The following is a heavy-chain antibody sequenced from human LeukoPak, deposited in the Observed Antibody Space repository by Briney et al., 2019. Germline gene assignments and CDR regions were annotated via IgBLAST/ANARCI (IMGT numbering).Heavy chain of an antibody. CDR3: ARDEGASPLYSNYVDWFDP. CDR1: GGSISSYY. J-gene: IGHJ5*02. CDR2: IYTSGST. Sequence: SETLSLTCTVSGGSISSYYWSWIRQSAGKGLEWIGRIYTSGSTNYNPSLKSRVTMSVDTSKNQFSLKLSSVTAADTAVYYCARDEGASPLYSNYVDWFDPWGQGTLVTVSS. D-gene: IGHD4-11*01. V-gene: IGHV4-4*07.